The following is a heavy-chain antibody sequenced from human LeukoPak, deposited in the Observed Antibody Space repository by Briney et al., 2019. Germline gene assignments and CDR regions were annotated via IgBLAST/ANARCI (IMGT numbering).Heavy chain of an antibody. V-gene: IGHV3-48*03. CDR3: ARWYKDIVVVPAAIRERAYYYGMDV. Sequence: GGSLRLSCAASGFTFSSYGMNWVRQAPGKGLEWVSYISSSGSTIYYADSVKGRFTISRDNAKNSLYLQMNSLRAEDTAVYYCARWYKDIVVVPAAIRERAYYYGMDVWGQGTTVTVSS. CDR1: GFTFSSYG. D-gene: IGHD2-2*02. J-gene: IGHJ6*02. CDR2: ISSSGSTI.